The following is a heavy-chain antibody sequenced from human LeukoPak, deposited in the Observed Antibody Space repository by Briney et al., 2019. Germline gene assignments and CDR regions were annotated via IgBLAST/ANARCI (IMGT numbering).Heavy chain of an antibody. CDR3: TADWDGGSPGNDH. V-gene: IGHV3-33*01. D-gene: IGHD2-21*01. CDR1: GFTFTSYG. Sequence: GGSLRLSCAASGFTFTSYGMHWVRQAPGKGLEWVAVIWYDGSNKYYADSVKGRFTISRDNSKNTLYLQMNSLRAEDTAMYYCTADWDGGSPGNDHWGQGTLVTVSS. J-gene: IGHJ4*02. CDR2: IWYDGSNK.